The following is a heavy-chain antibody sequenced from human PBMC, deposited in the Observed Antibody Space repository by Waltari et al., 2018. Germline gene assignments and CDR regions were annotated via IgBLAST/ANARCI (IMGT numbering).Heavy chain of an antibody. CDR1: GFTFNTYS. J-gene: IGHJ4*02. D-gene: IGHD1-26*01. CDR2: IRSSTNTI. Sequence: EVQLEESGGGLVQPGGSLRLSCAASGFTFNTYSMNWVRQAPGKGLEWVSFIRSSTNTIYYADSVKGRFTISRDNAKDSLYLQLNSLRVEDTTVYYCARGANSGDSRFDYWGQGTLVTVSS. V-gene: IGHV3-48*04. CDR3: ARGANSGDSRFDY.